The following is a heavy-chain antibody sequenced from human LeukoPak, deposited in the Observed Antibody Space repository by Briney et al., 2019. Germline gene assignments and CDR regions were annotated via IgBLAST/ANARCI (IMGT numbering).Heavy chain of an antibody. D-gene: IGHD6-19*01. Sequence: SETLSLTCTVSGGSISSYYWSWIRQPPGKGLEWIGYIYYSGSTNYNPSLKCRVTISVDTSKNQFSLKLSSVTAADTAVYYCARSYSSGWYGDAFDIWGQGTMVTVSS. CDR2: IYYSGST. V-gene: IGHV4-59*01. CDR3: ARSYSSGWYGDAFDI. J-gene: IGHJ3*02. CDR1: GGSISSYY.